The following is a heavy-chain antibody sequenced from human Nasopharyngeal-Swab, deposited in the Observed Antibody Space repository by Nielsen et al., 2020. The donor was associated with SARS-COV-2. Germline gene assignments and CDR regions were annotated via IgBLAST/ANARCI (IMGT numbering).Heavy chain of an antibody. D-gene: IGHD2-2*01. Sequence: GGSLRLSCAASGFTFSSYWMSWVRQAPGKGLEWVANIKQDGSEKYYVDSVKGRFTISRDNAKNSLYLQMNSLRAEDTAVYYCARVPAAKRDPAFNYGMDVWGQGTTVTVSS. CDR3: ARVPAAKRDPAFNYGMDV. CDR2: IKQDGSEK. V-gene: IGHV3-7*01. CDR1: GFTFSSYW. J-gene: IGHJ6*02.